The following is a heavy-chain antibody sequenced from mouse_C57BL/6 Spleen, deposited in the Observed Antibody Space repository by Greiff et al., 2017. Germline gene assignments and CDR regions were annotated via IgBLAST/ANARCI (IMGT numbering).Heavy chain of an antibody. V-gene: IGHV1-55*01. J-gene: IGHJ3*01. CDR3: ARGSSYYGSP. CDR1: GYTFTSYW. Sequence: QVHVKQPGAELVKPGASVKMSCKASGYTFTSYWITWVKQRPGQGLEWIGDIYPGSGSTNYTEKFKSKATLTVDTSSSTAYMQLSSLTSEDSAVYYCARGSSYYGSPWGQGTLVTVSA. D-gene: IGHD1-1*01. CDR2: IYPGSGST.